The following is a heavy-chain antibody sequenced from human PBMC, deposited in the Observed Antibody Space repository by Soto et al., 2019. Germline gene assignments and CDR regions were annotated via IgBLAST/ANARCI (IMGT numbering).Heavy chain of an antibody. CDR1: GFTVSSNY. CDR2: IYSGGST. J-gene: IGHJ4*02. V-gene: IGHV3-53*01. Sequence: EVQLVESGGGLIQPGGSLRLSCAASGFTVSSNYMSWVRQAPGKGLEWVSVIYSGGSTYYADSVKGRFTISRDNSKNTLYLQMNSLRAEDTAVYYCARSRSLNSYGDDYWGQGTMVTVSS. CDR3: ARSRSLNSYGDDY. D-gene: IGHD5-18*01.